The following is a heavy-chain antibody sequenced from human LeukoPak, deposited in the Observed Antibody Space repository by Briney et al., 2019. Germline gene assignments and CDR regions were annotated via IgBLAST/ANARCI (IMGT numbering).Heavy chain of an antibody. CDR2: IYYSGSP. J-gene: IGHJ4*02. D-gene: IGHD2-15*01. Sequence: PSETLSLTCTVSGGSISTTGYYWGWIRQPPGKGLEWIGSIYYSGSPYYNPSLKSRVTIFVDTSKNQFSLKLSSVTAADTAVYYCARHETGSILIPDWGQGTLVTVSS. V-gene: IGHV4-39*01. CDR3: ARHETGSILIPD. CDR1: GGSISTTGYY.